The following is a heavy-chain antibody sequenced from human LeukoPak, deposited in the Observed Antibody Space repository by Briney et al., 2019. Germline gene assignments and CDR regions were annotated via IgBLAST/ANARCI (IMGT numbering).Heavy chain of an antibody. Sequence: GGSLRLSCAASGFTFSSYGMHWVRQAPGKGLEWAAVIWYDGSNKYYADSVKGRFTISRDNSKNTLYLQMNSLRAEDTAVYYCARDTCYSCGSNRFDYWGQGTLVTVSS. CDR2: IWYDGSNK. J-gene: IGHJ4*02. CDR1: GFTFSSYG. D-gene: IGHD3-22*01. CDR3: ARDTCYSCGSNRFDY. V-gene: IGHV3-33*01.